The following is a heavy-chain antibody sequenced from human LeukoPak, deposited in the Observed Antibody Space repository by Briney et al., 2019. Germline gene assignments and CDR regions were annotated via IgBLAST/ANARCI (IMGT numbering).Heavy chain of an antibody. CDR2: IYDSGTT. CDR1: GFTVSSNY. Sequence: PGGSLRLSCATSGFTVSSNYMSWVRQAPGKGLEWVSVIYDSGTTYYADSVKGRFTISRDNSKNTLYLQMNSLRAEDTAVYYCAKGPASSGWFDPWGQGTLVAVSS. V-gene: IGHV3-53*01. J-gene: IGHJ5*02. CDR3: AKGPASSGWFDP. D-gene: IGHD6-19*01.